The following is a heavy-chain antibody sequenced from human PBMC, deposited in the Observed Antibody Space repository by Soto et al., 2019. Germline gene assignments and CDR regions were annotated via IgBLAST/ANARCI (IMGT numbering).Heavy chain of an antibody. CDR1: GYTFSSYG. V-gene: IGHV1-18*01. Sequence: QVQLVQSGAEVKKPGASVKGSCKASGYTFSSYGISWVRQAPGQGLEWMGWISAYNGNTNYAQKLQGRVTITTDTSTSTAYLELRSLRSDDTAVYYCAKDVSQQWFDPWGQGTLVNVSS. CDR3: AKDVSQQWFDP. J-gene: IGHJ5*02. D-gene: IGHD6-13*01. CDR2: ISAYNGNT.